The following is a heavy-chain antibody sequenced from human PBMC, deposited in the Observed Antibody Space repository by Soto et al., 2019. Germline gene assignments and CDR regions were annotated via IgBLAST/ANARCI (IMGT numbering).Heavy chain of an antibody. CDR2: IYYSGST. D-gene: IGHD6-13*01. V-gene: IGHV4-59*01. J-gene: IGHJ5*02. Sequence: SEIMSVTCTVAGGYSINYYWSRIMKTPGKGLEWIGHIYYSGSTDYNASLKSRVSLSVDTSKNQFSLKLTSVTAADTAVYYCARDERGSSWYRWFDPWGQGILVTVSS. CDR1: GGYSINYY. CDR3: ARDERGSSWYRWFDP.